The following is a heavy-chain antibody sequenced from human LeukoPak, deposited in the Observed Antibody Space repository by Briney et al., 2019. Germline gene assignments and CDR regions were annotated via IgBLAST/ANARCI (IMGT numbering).Heavy chain of an antibody. D-gene: IGHD7-27*01. Sequence: GASVKVSCKASGYTFTGYYMHWVRQAPGQGLEWMGWINPNSGGTNYAQKFQGRVTMTRDTSISTAYMELSRLRAEDTAVYYCAKGHATFNWGSGFNFDYWGQGTLVTVSS. J-gene: IGHJ4*02. CDR2: INPNSGGT. CDR1: GYTFTGYY. CDR3: AKGHATFNWGSGFNFDY. V-gene: IGHV1-2*02.